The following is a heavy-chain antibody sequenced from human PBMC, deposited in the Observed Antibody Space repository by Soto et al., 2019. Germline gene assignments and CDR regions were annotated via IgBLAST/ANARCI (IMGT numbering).Heavy chain of an antibody. CDR3: ARGTAAIFGDAFDI. CDR2: INHSGGT. V-gene: IGHV4-34*01. CDR1: VVSFSGYD. Sequence: WETLSLTCAFYVVSFSGYDWSCIRQPPGKWLEWIGEINHSGGTNYNPSLKSRVTISVDTSKNQFSLNLSCVTAADTAVYYCARGTAAIFGDAFDIWGQGTMV. D-gene: IGHD3-10*02. J-gene: IGHJ3*02.